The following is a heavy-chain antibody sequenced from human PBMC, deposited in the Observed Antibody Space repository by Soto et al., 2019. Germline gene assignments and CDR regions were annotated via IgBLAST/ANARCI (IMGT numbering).Heavy chain of an antibody. CDR1: GGSFSGYY. J-gene: IGHJ4*01. V-gene: IGHV4-34*01. CDR3: ARKGGPRITMIVVVITTLPPYFDY. CDR2: INHSGST. D-gene: IGHD3-22*01. Sequence: PSETLSLTCAVYGGSFSGYYWSWIRQPPGKGLEWIGEINHSGSTNYNPSLKSRVTISVDTSKNQFSLKLSSVTAADTAVYYCARKGGPRITMIVVVITTLPPYFDYWGHGTLVTVSS.